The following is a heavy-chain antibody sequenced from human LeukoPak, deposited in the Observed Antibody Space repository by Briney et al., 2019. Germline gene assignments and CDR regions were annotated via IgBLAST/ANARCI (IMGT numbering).Heavy chain of an antibody. CDR2: ISSSSSYI. CDR1: GFTFSSYS. CDR3: ARGGSNWRDSPPDS. D-gene: IGHD1-26*01. J-gene: IGHJ4*02. V-gene: IGHV3-21*01. Sequence: GGSLRLSCAASGFTFSSYSMNWVRQAPGKGLEWVSSISSSSSYICYADSVKGRFTISRDNAKNSLYLQMNSLRAEDTAVYYCARGGSNWRDSPPDSWGQGTLVTVSS.